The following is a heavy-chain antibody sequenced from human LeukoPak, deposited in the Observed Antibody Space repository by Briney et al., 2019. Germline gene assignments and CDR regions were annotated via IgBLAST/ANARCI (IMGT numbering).Heavy chain of an antibody. CDR2: ISSSSSYT. Sequence: KPGGSLRLSCAASGFTFSDYYMSWIRQAPGKGLEWVSYISSSSSYTNYADSEKGRFTISRDNAKNSLYLQMNSLRAEDTAVYYCARFDYGSGSYPDYWGQGTLVTVSS. J-gene: IGHJ4*02. CDR3: ARFDYGSGSYPDY. V-gene: IGHV3-11*06. CDR1: GFTFSDYY. D-gene: IGHD3-10*01.